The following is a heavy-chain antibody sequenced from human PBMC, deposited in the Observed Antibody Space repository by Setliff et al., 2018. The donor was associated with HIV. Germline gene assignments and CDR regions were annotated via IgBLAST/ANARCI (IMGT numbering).Heavy chain of an antibody. CDR3: ARCYYDGSGPTDAFDI. CDR2: INPSGGRT. V-gene: IGHV1-46*01. CDR1: GYTFAGYG. D-gene: IGHD3-22*01. J-gene: IGHJ3*02. Sequence: ASVKVSCKASGYTFAGYGIHWVRQAPGQGLEWMGLINPSGGRTSYAQKFQGRLTMTRDTSRSTVYMELSSLRSEDTAVYYCARCYYDGSGPTDAFDIWGQGTVVTVSS.